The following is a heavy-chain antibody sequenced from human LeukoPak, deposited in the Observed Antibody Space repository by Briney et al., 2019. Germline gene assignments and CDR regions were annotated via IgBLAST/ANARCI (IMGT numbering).Heavy chain of an antibody. Sequence: HPGGSLRLPCAASGFTFSSYGMHWVRQAPGKGLEWVAVIWYDGSNKYYADSVKGRFTISRDNSKNTLYLQMNSLRAEDTAVYYCARDRGWRYIDYWGQGTLVTVSS. V-gene: IGHV3-33*01. J-gene: IGHJ4*02. CDR1: GFTFSSYG. D-gene: IGHD3-16*02. CDR2: IWYDGSNK. CDR3: ARDRGWRYIDY.